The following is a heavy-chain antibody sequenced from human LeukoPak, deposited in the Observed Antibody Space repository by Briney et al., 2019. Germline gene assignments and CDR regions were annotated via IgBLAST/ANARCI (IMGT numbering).Heavy chain of an antibody. V-gene: IGHV4-59*01. J-gene: IGHJ3*02. CDR3: ARVEMATITVAFDI. CDR2: IYYSGST. CDR1: NGSISSYY. Sequence: SETLSLTCTVSNGSISSYYWSWIRQPPGKGLEWIGYIYYSGSTNYNPSLKSRVTISIDTSKNQFSLKLSSVTAADTAVYYCARVEMATITVAFDIWGQGTMVTVSS. D-gene: IGHD5-24*01.